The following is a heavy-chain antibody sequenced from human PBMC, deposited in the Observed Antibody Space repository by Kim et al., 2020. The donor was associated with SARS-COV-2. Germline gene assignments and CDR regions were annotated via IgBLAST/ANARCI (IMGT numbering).Heavy chain of an antibody. CDR1: GYSFTSYW. CDR2: IYPGDSDT. V-gene: IGHV5-51*01. CDR3: ARRRYYDSSVYYYYYYGMDV. Sequence: GESLKISCKGSGYSFTSYWIAWVRQMPGKGLEGMGIIYPGDSDTRYSPSFQGQVTISADKSISTAYLQWSSLKASDTAMYYCARRRYYDSSVYYYYYYGMDVWGQGTTVTVSS. D-gene: IGHD3-22*01. J-gene: IGHJ6*02.